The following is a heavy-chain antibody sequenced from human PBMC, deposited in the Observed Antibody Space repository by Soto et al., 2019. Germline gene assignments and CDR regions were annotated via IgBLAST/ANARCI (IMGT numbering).Heavy chain of an antibody. Sequence: PSETLSLTCTVSGGSISSYYWSWIRQPPGKGLEWIGYIYYSGSTNYNPSLKSRVTISVDTSKNQFSLKLSSVTAADTAVYYCARAYYDSSRAHLWVADYWGQGTLVTVFS. V-gene: IGHV4-59*01. CDR1: GGSISSYY. J-gene: IGHJ4*02. CDR2: IYYSGST. D-gene: IGHD3-22*01. CDR3: ARAYYDSSRAHLWVADY.